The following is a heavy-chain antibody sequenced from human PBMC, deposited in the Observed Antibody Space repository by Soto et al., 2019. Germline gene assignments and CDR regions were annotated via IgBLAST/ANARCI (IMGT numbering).Heavy chain of an antibody. Sequence: GSLRLSCAASGFTVSSNYMSWVRQAPGKGLEWVSVIYTGGSTYYADSVKGRFTISRDNSKNTLYPQMNSLRAEDTAVYYCARGPVERFAPYYYYYMDVWGKGTTVTVSS. CDR1: GFTVSSNY. D-gene: IGHD1-1*01. V-gene: IGHV3-66*01. CDR3: ARGPVERFAPYYYYYMDV. CDR2: IYTGGST. J-gene: IGHJ6*03.